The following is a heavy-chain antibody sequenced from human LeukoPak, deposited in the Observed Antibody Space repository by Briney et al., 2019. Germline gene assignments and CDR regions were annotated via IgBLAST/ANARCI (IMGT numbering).Heavy chain of an antibody. CDR3: ARGGLDDSSGEVHFDY. J-gene: IGHJ4*02. Sequence: ASVKVSCKASGYTFTSYGTSSVRQAPGQGLEWMGWISAYIGNTNNAQNLQGRVTMTTDTSTSTAYMELRSLRSDDTAVYYCARGGLDDSSGEVHFDYWGQGTLVTVSS. CDR2: ISAYIGNT. V-gene: IGHV1-18*01. D-gene: IGHD3-22*01. CDR1: GYTFTSYG.